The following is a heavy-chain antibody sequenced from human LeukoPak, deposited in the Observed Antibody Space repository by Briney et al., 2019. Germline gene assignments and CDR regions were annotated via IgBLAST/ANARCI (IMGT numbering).Heavy chain of an antibody. V-gene: IGHV4-59*08. CDR1: GGSISSYY. CDR3: AGGGDSFDY. D-gene: IGHD2-21*02. Sequence: PSGTLSLTCTVSGGSISSYYWSWIRQPPGKGLEWIGYIYYSGSTNYNPSLKSRVTISVDTSKNQFSLKLSSVTAADTAVYYCAGGGDSFDYWGQGTLVTVSS. J-gene: IGHJ4*02. CDR2: IYYSGST.